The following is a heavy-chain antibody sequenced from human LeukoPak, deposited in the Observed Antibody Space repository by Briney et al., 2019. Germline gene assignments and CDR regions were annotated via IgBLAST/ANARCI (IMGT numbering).Heavy chain of an antibody. CDR2: IYYSGST. Sequence: SETLSLTCTVSGGSISSYYWSWIRQPPGKGLEWIGYIYYSGSTNYNPSLKSRVTISVDTSKDQFSLKLSSVTAADTAVYYCARQGVRGVTYWGQGTLVTVSS. D-gene: IGHD3-10*01. CDR3: ARQGVRGVTY. V-gene: IGHV4-59*08. CDR1: GGSISSYY. J-gene: IGHJ4*02.